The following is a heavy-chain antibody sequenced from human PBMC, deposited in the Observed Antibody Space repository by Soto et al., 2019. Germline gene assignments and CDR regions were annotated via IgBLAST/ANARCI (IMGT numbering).Heavy chain of an antibody. D-gene: IGHD6-19*01. J-gene: IGHJ4*02. Sequence: PSETLSLTCAVYGGSFSGYYWSWIRQPPGKGLEWIGEINHSGSTNYNPSLKSRVTISVDTSKNQFSLKLSSVTAADTAVYYCARDQYSSGLFDYWGQGTLVTVSS. CDR2: INHSGST. V-gene: IGHV4-34*01. CDR1: GGSFSGYY. CDR3: ARDQYSSGLFDY.